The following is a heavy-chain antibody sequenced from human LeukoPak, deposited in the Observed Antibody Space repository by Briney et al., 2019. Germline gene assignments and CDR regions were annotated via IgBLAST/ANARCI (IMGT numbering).Heavy chain of an antibody. CDR1: GFTFSSYS. Sequence: GGSLRLSCAASGFTFSSYSMNWVRQAPGKGLEWVSSISSSSYIYYADSVKGRFTISRDNAKNSLYLQMNSLRAEDTAVYYCARAGYGGYFGYWGQGTLVTVSS. CDR3: ARAGYGGYFGY. V-gene: IGHV3-21*01. CDR2: ISSSSYI. D-gene: IGHD1-26*01. J-gene: IGHJ4*02.